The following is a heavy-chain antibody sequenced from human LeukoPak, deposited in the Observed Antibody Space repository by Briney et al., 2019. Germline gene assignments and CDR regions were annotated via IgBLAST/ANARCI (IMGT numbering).Heavy chain of an antibody. CDR3: ASRITIFGVVPTDYFDY. V-gene: IGHV4-31*03. CDR1: GGSISSGGYY. J-gene: IGHJ4*02. CDR2: IYYSGST. Sequence: SETLSLTCTVSGGSISSGGYYWSWIRQHPGKGLEWIGYIYYSGSTYYNPSLKSRVTISVDTSKNQFSPKLSSVTAADTAVYYCASRITIFGVVPTDYFDYWGQGTLVTVSS. D-gene: IGHD3-3*01.